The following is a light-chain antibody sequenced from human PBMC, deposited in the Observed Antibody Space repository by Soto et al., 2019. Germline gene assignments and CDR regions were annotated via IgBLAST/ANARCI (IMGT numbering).Light chain of an antibody. Sequence: DIQLTQSPSFLSASVGDRVTITCRASQGISSYLYWYQQKPGKAPKLLIYAASTLQSGVPTRFRGSGSGTDFTLTISSLQPEDFATYFCQQLNSYPLTFGGGTKVQIK. J-gene: IGKJ4*01. CDR1: QGISSY. CDR3: QQLNSYPLT. V-gene: IGKV1-9*01. CDR2: AAS.